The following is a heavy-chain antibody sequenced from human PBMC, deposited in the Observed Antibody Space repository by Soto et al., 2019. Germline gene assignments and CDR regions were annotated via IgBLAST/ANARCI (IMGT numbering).Heavy chain of an antibody. D-gene: IGHD3-10*01. CDR1: GFTFSNYG. J-gene: IGHJ4*02. CDR2: ISDDGVSK. CDR3: ARAYYFGSGTSYTLYY. Sequence: PGGSLRLSCAASGFTFSNYGMQWVRDAPGKGLEWVAAISDDGVSKYYADSVQGRFTISRDNSESAVFLQMNSLRPDDTALYFCARAYYFGSGTSYTLYYWGQGTQVTVSS. V-gene: IGHV3-30*03.